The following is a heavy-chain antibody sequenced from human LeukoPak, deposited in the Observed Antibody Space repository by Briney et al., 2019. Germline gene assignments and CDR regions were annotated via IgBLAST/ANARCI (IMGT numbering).Heavy chain of an antibody. J-gene: IGHJ3*02. CDR3: AKDLPPYGDYANAFDI. D-gene: IGHD4-17*01. CDR1: GFTFSSYG. CDR2: IRYDGSNK. V-gene: IGHV3-30*02. Sequence: GGSLRLSCAASGFTFSSYGMHWVRQAPGKGLEGGAFIRYDGSNKYYADSVKGLFTISRYNSKNTMYLQMNSLTAEDTAVYYCAKDLPPYGDYANAFDIWGQGTMVTVSS.